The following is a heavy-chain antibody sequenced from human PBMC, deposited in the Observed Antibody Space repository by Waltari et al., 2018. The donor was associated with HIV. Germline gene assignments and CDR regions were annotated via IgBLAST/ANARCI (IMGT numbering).Heavy chain of an antibody. J-gene: IGHJ4*02. CDR3: AGAVGLTRGQYPLPTDY. V-gene: IGHV4-30-4*08. CDR1: GSSIRSGDYY. CDR2: IYYSGST. Sequence: QVQLQESGPGLVKPSQTLSLTCTVSGSSIRSGDYYWRWIRQPPGKGLEWIGYIYYSGSTYYNPSLKSRVTISVDRSKNQFSLKLSSVTAADTAVYYCAGAVGLTRGQYPLPTDYWGQGTLVTVSS. D-gene: IGHD2-21*02.